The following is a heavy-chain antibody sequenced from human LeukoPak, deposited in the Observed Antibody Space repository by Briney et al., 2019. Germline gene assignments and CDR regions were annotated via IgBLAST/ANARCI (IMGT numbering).Heavy chain of an antibody. D-gene: IGHD6-19*01. J-gene: IGHJ4*02. Sequence: GGSLRLSCAASGFPFSGYGMNWVRQAPGKGLEWVTVISDDARNEDYTDSVKGRFTFSRDNSKNTLYLQMNSLRADDTAVYYCAKRSSGLIPYFDYWGQGTLVTVSS. CDR3: AKRSSGLIPYFDY. V-gene: IGHV3-30*18. CDR1: GFPFSGYG. CDR2: ISDDARNE.